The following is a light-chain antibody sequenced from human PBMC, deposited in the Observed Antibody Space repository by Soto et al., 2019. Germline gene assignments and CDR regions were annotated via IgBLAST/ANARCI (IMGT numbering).Light chain of an antibody. J-gene: IGLJ1*01. CDR3: AAWDDSLNGYV. Sequence: QPVLTQPPSASGVPGQRVTIPCSGSSSNIGSNTVNWYQQLPGTAPKLLIFSNNQRPSGVPDRFSGSKSGTSASLAISGLQSEDEADYYCAAWDDSLNGYVFGTGTKVTVL. CDR1: SSNIGSNT. V-gene: IGLV1-44*01. CDR2: SNN.